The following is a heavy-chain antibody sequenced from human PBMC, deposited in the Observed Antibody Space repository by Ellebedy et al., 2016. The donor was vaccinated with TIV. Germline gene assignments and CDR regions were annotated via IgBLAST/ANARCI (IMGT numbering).Heavy chain of an antibody. D-gene: IGHD6-6*01. J-gene: IGHJ6*03. CDR2: INHSGST. V-gene: IGHV4-34*01. Sequence: SETLSLXXAVYGGSFSGYYWSWIRQPPGKGLEWIGEINHSGSTNYNPSLKSRVTISVDTSKNQFSLKLSSVTAADTAVYYCARGLAYSSSSLYYMDVWGKGTTVTVSS. CDR3: ARGLAYSSSSLYYMDV. CDR1: GGSFSGYY.